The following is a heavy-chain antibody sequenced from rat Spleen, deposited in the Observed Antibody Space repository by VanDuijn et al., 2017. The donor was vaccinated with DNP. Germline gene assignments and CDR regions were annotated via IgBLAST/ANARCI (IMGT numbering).Heavy chain of an antibody. Sequence: EVQLVESGGGLVQPGGSLKLSCAASGFTFSDYNMAWVRQAPKKGLEWVATISYDGSYTYYRDSVKGRFTISRDNAKSTLYLQMYSLRSEDTATYYCATRNYDYNYFDCWGQGVMVTVSS. D-gene: IGHD1-11*01. J-gene: IGHJ2*01. CDR2: ISYDGSYT. CDR1: GFTFSDYN. V-gene: IGHV5-7*01. CDR3: ATRNYDYNYFDC.